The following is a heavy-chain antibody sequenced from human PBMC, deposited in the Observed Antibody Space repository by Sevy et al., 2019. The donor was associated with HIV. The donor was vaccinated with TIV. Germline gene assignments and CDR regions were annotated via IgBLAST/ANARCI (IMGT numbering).Heavy chain of an antibody. Sequence: GGSLRLSCAASGFTFSSYAMHWVRQAPGKGLEWVAVISYDGSNKYYADSVKGRFTISRDNSKNTLYLQMNSLRAEDTAVYYCARHYRYGGYGPPNDYWGQGTLVTVSS. CDR3: ARHYRYGGYGPPNDY. V-gene: IGHV3-30-3*01. D-gene: IGHD5-12*01. J-gene: IGHJ4*02. CDR1: GFTFSSYA. CDR2: ISYDGSNK.